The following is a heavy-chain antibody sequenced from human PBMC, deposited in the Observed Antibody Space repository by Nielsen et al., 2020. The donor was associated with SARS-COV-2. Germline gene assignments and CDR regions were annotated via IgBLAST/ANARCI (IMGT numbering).Heavy chain of an antibody. CDR1: GGSITSGNYY. V-gene: IGHV4-61*01. J-gene: IGHJ6*03. CDR3: ASLFCSSDNCYSLFDPMDV. CDR2: ILNSGST. Sequence: SETLSLTCTFSGGSITSGNYYWSWIRQPPGKGLEWIGYILNSGSTKYNPSLKSRVSLSVDMSRNQVSLKLNSLTAADTAVYYCASLFCSSDNCYSLFDPMDVWGKGTTVTVSS. D-gene: IGHD2-2*01.